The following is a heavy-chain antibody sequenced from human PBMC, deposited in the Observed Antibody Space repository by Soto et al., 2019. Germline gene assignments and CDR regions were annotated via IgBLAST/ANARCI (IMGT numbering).Heavy chain of an antibody. CDR2: IRSKAYDGTT. CDR3: AKAGGRSGSSYDYYHLDV. Sequence: EVQLVESGGGSVQPGRSLRLSCLASGFTFGDFAMTWFRQAPGKGLEWAGFIRSKAYDGTTEYGASVKGRFTMSRDDSKSSAYLQMNSLKTEDTAVYYCAKAGGRSGSSYDYYHLDVLGSGTTVTVS. J-gene: IGHJ6*03. V-gene: IGHV3-49*03. D-gene: IGHD3-10*01. CDR1: GFTFGDFA.